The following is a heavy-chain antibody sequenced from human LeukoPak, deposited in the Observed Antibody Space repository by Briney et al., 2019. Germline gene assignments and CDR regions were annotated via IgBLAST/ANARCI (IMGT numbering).Heavy chain of an antibody. CDR1: GGSISSGSYY. J-gene: IGHJ4*02. Sequence: SQTLSLTXTVSGGSISSGSYYWSWIRQPAGKGLEWIGRIYTSGSTNYNPSLKSRVTISVDTSKNQFSLKLSSVTAADTAVYYCARVLGDFWSGWGYFDYWGQGTLVTVSS. D-gene: IGHD3-3*01. V-gene: IGHV4-61*02. CDR2: IYTSGST. CDR3: ARVLGDFWSGWGYFDY.